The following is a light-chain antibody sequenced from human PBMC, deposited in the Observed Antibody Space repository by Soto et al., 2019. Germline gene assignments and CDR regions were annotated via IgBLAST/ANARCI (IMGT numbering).Light chain of an antibody. CDR1: QSVSSN. V-gene: IGKV3-15*01. J-gene: IGKJ1*01. Sequence: EIVMTQSPATLSVSPGDRATLSCRASQSVSSNLAWYQQKPGQAPRLLIYGASTRATGIPARFSGSGSGTEFTLTISSLQSEDFAVYYCQQYNNWPRTFGQGTK. CDR2: GAS. CDR3: QQYNNWPRT.